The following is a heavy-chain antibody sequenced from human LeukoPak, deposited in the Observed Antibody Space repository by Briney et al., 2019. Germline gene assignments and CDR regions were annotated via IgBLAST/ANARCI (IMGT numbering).Heavy chain of an antibody. V-gene: IGHV4-31*03. Sequence: SETLSLTCTASGGSISSGGYYWSWIRQHPGKGLEWIGYIYYSGSTYYNPSLKSRVTISVDTSKNQFSLKLSSVTAADTAVYYCARHRKGYCSGGSCFYFDYWGQGTLVTVSS. J-gene: IGHJ4*02. CDR1: GGSISSGGYY. CDR3: ARHRKGYCSGGSCFYFDY. CDR2: IYYSGST. D-gene: IGHD2-15*01.